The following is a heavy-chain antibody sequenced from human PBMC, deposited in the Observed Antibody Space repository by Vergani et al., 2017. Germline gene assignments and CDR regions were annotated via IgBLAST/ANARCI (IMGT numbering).Heavy chain of an antibody. CDR2: IYTSGST. CDR1: GGSISSYY. V-gene: IGHV4-4*07. J-gene: IGHJ6*02. Sequence: QVQLQESGPGLVKPSETLSLTCTVSGGSISSYYWSWIRQPPGKGLEWIGRIYTSGSTNYNPSLKSRVTMSVDTSKNQFSLKLSSVTATDTAVYYCARAVAYYDFWCCYHDSYYYGMDVWGQGTTVTVSS. D-gene: IGHD3-3*01. CDR3: ARAVAYYDFWCCYHDSYYYGMDV.